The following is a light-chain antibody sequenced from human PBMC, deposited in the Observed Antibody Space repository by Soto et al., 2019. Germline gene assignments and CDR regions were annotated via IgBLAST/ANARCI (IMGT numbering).Light chain of an antibody. CDR3: CSSAPESTYV. CDR1: SSDVGGYNY. CDR2: EVS. Sequence: QSVLTQPASVSGSPGQSITISCTGTSSDVGGYNYVSWYQQHPGKAPKLMIYEVSNRPSGVSSRFSGSTSGNAASLTISGLQADDEADYFCCSSAPESTYVFGTGTKLTVL. V-gene: IGLV2-14*01. J-gene: IGLJ1*01.